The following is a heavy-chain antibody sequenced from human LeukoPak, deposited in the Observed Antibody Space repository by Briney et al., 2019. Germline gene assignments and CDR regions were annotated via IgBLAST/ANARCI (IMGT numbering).Heavy chain of an antibody. V-gene: IGHV3-30*03. CDR2: ISYDGSNK. CDR1: GFTFSSYS. J-gene: IGHJ4*02. D-gene: IGHD4-23*01. Sequence: GGSLRLSCAASGFTFSSYSMNWVRQAPGKGLEWVAVISYDGSNKYYADSVKGRFTISRDNSKNTLYLQMNSLRAEDTAVYYCARRHSGGHGGFDYWGQGTLVTVSS. CDR3: ARRHSGGHGGFDY.